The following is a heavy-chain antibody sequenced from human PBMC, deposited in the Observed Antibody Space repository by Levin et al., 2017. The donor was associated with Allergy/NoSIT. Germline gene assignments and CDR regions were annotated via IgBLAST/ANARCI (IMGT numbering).Heavy chain of an antibody. CDR1: GFSLSTSGVG. Sequence: SGPTLVKPTQTLTLTCTFSGFSLSTSGVGVGWIRQPPGKALEWLALIYWDDDKRYSPSLKSRLTITKDTSKNQVVLTMTNMDPVDTATYYCAHRGRYYYDSSGYYDWFDPWGQGTLVTVSS. CDR2: IYWDDDK. J-gene: IGHJ5*02. V-gene: IGHV2-5*02. D-gene: IGHD3-22*01. CDR3: AHRGRYYYDSSGYYDWFDP.